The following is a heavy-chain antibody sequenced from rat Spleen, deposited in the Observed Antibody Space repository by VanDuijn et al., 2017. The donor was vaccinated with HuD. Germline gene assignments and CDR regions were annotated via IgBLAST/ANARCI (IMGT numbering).Heavy chain of an antibody. CDR2: ISSDGSST. Sequence: EVLLVESNGGLVQPGRSLKLSCAASGFTFNDHFMAWVRQAPTKGLEWVATISSDGSSTYYRDSVKGRFTISRDNAKDTLYLQMDSLRSEDTATYHCAKLSGKYYGYNYLDWWGQGVMVTVSS. CDR1: GFTFNDHF. D-gene: IGHD1-9*01. V-gene: IGHV5-29*01. CDR3: AKLSGKYYGYNYLDW. J-gene: IGHJ2*01.